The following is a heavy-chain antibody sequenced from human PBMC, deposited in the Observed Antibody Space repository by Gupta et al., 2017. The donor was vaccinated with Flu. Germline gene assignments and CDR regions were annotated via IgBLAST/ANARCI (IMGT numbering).Heavy chain of an antibody. CDR3: ARDQFGAGPEFDY. CDR2: ISSTSSTI. D-gene: IGHD3-16*01. J-gene: IGHJ4*02. V-gene: IGHV3-48*03. Sequence: EVQLVESGGGLVQPGGSLRLSCVVSGFTLSSFEMNWVSQAPGKGLEWLSYISSTSSTIHYADSVKGRFTISRDNAQNSLYLQMNSWRAEDTAVYYCARDQFGAGPEFDYWGQGTLVTVSS. CDR1: GFTLSSFE.